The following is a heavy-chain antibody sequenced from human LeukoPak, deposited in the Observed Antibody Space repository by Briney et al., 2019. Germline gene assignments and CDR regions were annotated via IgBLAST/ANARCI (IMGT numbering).Heavy chain of an antibody. V-gene: IGHV4-39*01. J-gene: IGHJ4*02. CDR1: GGSISSSSYY. CDR3: ARGRRGLVWFGE. CDR2: IYYSGNT. Sequence: SETLSLTCTVSGGSISSSSYYWAWIRQPPGKGLEWIGSIYYSGNTYYTPSLRSRVTISVDTSKNQFSLKLSSVTAADTAVYYCARGRRGLVWFGEWGQGTLVTVSS. D-gene: IGHD3-10*01.